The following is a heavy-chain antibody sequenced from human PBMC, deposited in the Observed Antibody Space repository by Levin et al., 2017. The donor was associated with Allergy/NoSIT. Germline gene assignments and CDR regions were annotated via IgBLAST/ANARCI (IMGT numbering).Heavy chain of an antibody. CDR2: IKQDGTEK. J-gene: IGHJ1*01. D-gene: IGHD1-1*01. CDR3: ARGGFTHDN. V-gene: IGHV3-7*01. Sequence: PGGSLRLSCAASGFTLTSHWMSWVRQAPGKGLEWVANIKQDGTEKNYVDSVKGRFTISRDNAKNSLFLQMNSLRVEDTAVYYCARGGFTHDNWGQGTLVTVSS. CDR1: GFTLTSHW.